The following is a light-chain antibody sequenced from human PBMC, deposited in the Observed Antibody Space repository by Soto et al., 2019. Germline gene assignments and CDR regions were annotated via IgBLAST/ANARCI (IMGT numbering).Light chain of an antibody. J-gene: IGKJ1*01. CDR2: AAS. CDR3: QQGYRTPWT. CDR1: QSISSY. V-gene: IGKV1-39*01. Sequence: DIQMTQSPSSLSASVGDRVTITCRASQSISSYLHWYQQKPGKAPKLLIYAASNLQSGVTSMFSASGSGTDFTLTLNSLQPEDFATYYCQQGYRTPWTFGQGTKVESK.